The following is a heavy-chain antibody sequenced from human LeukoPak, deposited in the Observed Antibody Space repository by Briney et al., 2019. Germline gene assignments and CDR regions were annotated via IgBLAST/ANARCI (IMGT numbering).Heavy chain of an antibody. Sequence: SETLSLTCTVSGGSITSGDYYWSWIRQPPGKGLEWIGYIYYTGSTYYNPSLKSRVTISVDTSKNQFSLKLSSVTAADTAVYYCAGEGEYGDSYSWGQGALVIVSA. V-gene: IGHV4-30-4*01. D-gene: IGHD2-21*01. CDR1: GGSITSGDYY. CDR3: AGEGEYGDSYS. J-gene: IGHJ5*02. CDR2: IYYTGST.